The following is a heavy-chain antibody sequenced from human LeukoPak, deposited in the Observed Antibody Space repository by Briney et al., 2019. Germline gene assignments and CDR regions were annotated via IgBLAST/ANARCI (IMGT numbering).Heavy chain of an antibody. CDR3: ARGCEPPGVQLEHYYYYGMDV. CDR1: GYTFTSYD. V-gene: IGHV1-69*13. J-gene: IGHJ6*02. D-gene: IGHD1-1*01. CDR2: IIPIFGTA. Sequence: ASVKVSCTASGYTFTSYDINWVRQATGQGLEWMGGIIPIFGTANYAQKFQGRVTITADESTSTAYMELSSLRSEDTAVYYCARGCEPPGVQLEHYYYYGMDVWGQGTTVTVSS.